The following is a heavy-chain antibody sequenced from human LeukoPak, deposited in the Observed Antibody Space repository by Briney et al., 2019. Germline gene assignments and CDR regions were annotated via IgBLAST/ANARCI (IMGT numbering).Heavy chain of an antibody. CDR2: FVPEDGEI. CDR3: ADQVGATRDLDY. CDR1: GYSLTELS. V-gene: IGHV1-24*01. J-gene: IGHJ4*02. D-gene: IGHD1-26*01. Sequence: ASVKVSCKVFGYSLTELSMHWVRQAPGKGLEWMGGFVPEDGEIIYAQKFQGRVTMTEDTSTDTAYMELSSLRSEDTAVYYCADQVGATRDLDYWGQGTLVTVSS.